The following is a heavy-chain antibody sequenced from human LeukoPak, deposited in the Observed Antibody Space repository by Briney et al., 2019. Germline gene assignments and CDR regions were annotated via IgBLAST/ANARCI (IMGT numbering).Heavy chain of an antibody. J-gene: IGHJ3*02. V-gene: IGHV3-30*18. CDR1: GFTFSNYG. Sequence: PGRSLRLSCAASGFTFSNYGMHWVRQAPGKGLEWVAVISFDGSYKYNADSVKGRFTISRDNSKNTLYLQMNSLRAEDTAVYHCAKDPNGDYIGAFDMWGQGTMVTVSS. CDR2: ISFDGSYK. CDR3: AKDPNGDYIGAFDM. D-gene: IGHD4-17*01.